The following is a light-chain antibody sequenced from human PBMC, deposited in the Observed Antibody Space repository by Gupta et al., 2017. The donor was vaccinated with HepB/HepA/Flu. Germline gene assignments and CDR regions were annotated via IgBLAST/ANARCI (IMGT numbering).Light chain of an antibody. CDR3: QQYGSSPWT. CDR1: QSVSSSY. CDR2: GAS. Sequence: DIVLTQSPGTLCLSPGERATLSCRASQSVSSSYLAWYQQKPGQAPRLLIYGASSRATGIPDRFSGSGSGTDFTLTISRLEPEDFAVYYCQQYGSSPWTFGQGTKVEIK. V-gene: IGKV3-20*01. J-gene: IGKJ1*01.